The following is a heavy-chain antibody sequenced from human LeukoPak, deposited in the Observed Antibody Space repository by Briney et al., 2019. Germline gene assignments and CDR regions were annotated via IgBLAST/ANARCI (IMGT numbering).Heavy chain of an antibody. CDR2: ISWNSGSI. D-gene: IGHD3-22*01. J-gene: IGHJ4*02. CDR3: AKDINVYYYDSSGYSGFDY. CDR1: GFTFDDYA. V-gene: IGHV3-9*01. Sequence: GRSLRLSCAASGFTFDDYAMHWVRQAPGKGLEWVSGISWNSGSIGYADSVKGRFTISRDNAKNSLYLQMNSLRAEDTALYYCAKDINVYYYDSSGYSGFDYWGQGTLVTVSS.